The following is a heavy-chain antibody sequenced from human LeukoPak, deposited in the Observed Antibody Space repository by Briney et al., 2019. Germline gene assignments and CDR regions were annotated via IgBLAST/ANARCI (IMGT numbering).Heavy chain of an antibody. Sequence: ASVKVSCKASGYTFTNYYMDWVRQAPGQGLEWMGIINPSGGTTSYAQKFQGRVTMTEDTSTDTAYMELSSLRSEDTAVYYCATDLTIFGVVIPGDYWGQGTLVTVSS. CDR1: GYTFTNYY. J-gene: IGHJ4*02. D-gene: IGHD3-3*01. CDR2: INPSGGTT. V-gene: IGHV1-46*01. CDR3: ATDLTIFGVVIPGDY.